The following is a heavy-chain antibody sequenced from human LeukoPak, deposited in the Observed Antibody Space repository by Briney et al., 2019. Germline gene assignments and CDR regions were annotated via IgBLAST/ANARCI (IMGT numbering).Heavy chain of an antibody. CDR2: VYFIGST. V-gene: IGHV4-4*08. J-gene: IGHJ4*02. Sequence: SETLSLTCTVSGGSISGYYWSWIRQPPGKGLEWIGYVYFIGSTNYNPSLKSRVTISVDTSKNQVSLKVSSVTAADTAVYYCAYTNFGIAVAGGYWGQGTLVTVSS. CDR1: GGSISGYY. CDR3: AYTNFGIAVAGGY. D-gene: IGHD6-19*01.